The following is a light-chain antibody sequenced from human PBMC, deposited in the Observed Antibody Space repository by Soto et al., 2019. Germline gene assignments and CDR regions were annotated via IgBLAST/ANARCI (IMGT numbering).Light chain of an antibody. J-gene: IGKJ2*01. Sequence: ESVLTQSPGSPSLSPGETATLSCRASQSIINNYLAWYQQKPGQAPRLLIYGASIRATGVPDRFSGSGSGTDFTLTITRLEAEDFAVYYCQQYGTSPLMYTFGQGTKLGVK. V-gene: IGKV3-20*01. CDR3: QQYGTSPLMYT. CDR1: QSIINNY. CDR2: GAS.